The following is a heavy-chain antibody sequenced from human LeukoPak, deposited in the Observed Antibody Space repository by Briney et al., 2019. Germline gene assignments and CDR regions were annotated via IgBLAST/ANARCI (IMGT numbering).Heavy chain of an antibody. V-gene: IGHV3-7*01. J-gene: IGHJ5*02. CDR2: IKQDGSEK. D-gene: IGHD3-3*01. CDR3: ARAYYDFWSGLNWFDP. CDR1: GFTLSSYW. Sequence: GGSLRLSCAASGFTLSSYWMSWVRQAPGKGLEWVANIKQDGSEKYYVDSVKGRFTISRDNAKNSLYLQMNSLRAEDTAVYYCARAYYDFWSGLNWFDPWGQGTLVTVSS.